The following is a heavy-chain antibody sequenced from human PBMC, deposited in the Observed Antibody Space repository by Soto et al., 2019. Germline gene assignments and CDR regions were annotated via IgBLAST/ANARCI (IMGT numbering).Heavy chain of an antibody. CDR1: GYTFTSYG. J-gene: IGHJ4*02. CDR2: ISAYNGNT. V-gene: IGHV1-18*01. Sequence: ASVKVSCKASGYTFTSYGISWVRQAPGQGLEWMGWISAYNGNTNYAQKLQGRVTMTTDTSTSTAYMELRSLRSDDTAAYYCARVRLDITVTTVDYWGQGTLVTVSS. CDR3: ARVRLDITVTTVDY. D-gene: IGHD4-4*01.